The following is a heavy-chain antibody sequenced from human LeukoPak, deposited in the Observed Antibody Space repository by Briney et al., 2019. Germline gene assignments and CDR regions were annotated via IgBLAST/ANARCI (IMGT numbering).Heavy chain of an antibody. Sequence: GGSLRLSCAASGFTFSSYWMDWVRQAPGKGLVWVSRVHPDGTNTAYSDSVKGRFTISRDNARNTVYLQMNSLRAEDAAVYYCATYVDTVRYDAFDGWGQGTMVTVSS. V-gene: IGHV3-74*01. CDR2: VHPDGTNT. CDR3: ATYVDTVRYDAFDG. J-gene: IGHJ3*01. D-gene: IGHD5-18*01. CDR1: GFTFSSYW.